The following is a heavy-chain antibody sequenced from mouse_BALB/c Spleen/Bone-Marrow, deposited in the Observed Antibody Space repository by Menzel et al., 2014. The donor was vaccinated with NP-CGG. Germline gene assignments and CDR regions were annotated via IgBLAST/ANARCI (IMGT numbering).Heavy chain of an antibody. CDR3: ASYYYGSSGFAY. V-gene: IGHV14-3*02. D-gene: IGHD1-1*01. CDR1: GFNIKDTY. CDR2: IDPANGNT. J-gene: IGHJ3*01. Sequence: EVKLVESGAELVKPGASVKLSCTASGFNIKDTYIHWVKQRPEQGLEWIGRIDPANGNTKYDPKFQGKATITADTSSNTAYLQLSSLTSEDTAVYYCASYYYGSSGFAYWGQGTLVTVSA.